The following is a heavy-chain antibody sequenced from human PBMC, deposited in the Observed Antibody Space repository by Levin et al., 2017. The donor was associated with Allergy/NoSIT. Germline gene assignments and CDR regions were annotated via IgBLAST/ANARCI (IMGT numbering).Heavy chain of an antibody. V-gene: IGHV4-4*07. CDR2: IYSRGIT. D-gene: IGHD5-12*01. J-gene: IGHJ4*02. CDR1: GGSINNYY. CDR3: ARDQSGYDSFYFDY. Sequence: PSETLSLTCTVSGGSINNYYWSWIRQPAGKRLEWIGHIYSRGITNYNPSLKSRVTMSVDTSKNQFSLKLTSVTAADTAVYYCARDQSGYDSFYFDYWGQGTLVTVSS.